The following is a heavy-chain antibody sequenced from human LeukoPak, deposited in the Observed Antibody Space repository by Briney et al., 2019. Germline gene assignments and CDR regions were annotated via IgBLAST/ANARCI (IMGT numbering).Heavy chain of an antibody. Sequence: GGSLRLSCAASGFTFSNYATNWVRQAPGKGLEWVSAISGGGGSTYYADSVKGRFTISRDNSKNTLYLQMNSLRAEGTAVYYCARGYCSGGSCYSGFDYWGQGTLVTVSS. CDR2: ISGGGGST. V-gene: IGHV3-23*01. CDR1: GFTFSNYA. D-gene: IGHD2-15*01. J-gene: IGHJ4*02. CDR3: ARGYCSGGSCYSGFDY.